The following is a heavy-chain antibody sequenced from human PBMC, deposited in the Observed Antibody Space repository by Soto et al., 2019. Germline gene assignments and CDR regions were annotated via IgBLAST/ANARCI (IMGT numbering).Heavy chain of an antibody. CDR3: ATQSLEYSSSSSHYYYGMDV. V-gene: IGHV6-1*01. CDR1: GDSVSSNSAA. J-gene: IGHJ6*02. D-gene: IGHD6-6*01. Sequence: PSQTLSLTCAISGDSVSSNSAAWNWIRQSPSRGLEWLGRAYYRPKWYNDYAVSVKSRITINPDTSKNQFSLQLNSVTPEDTAVYYCATQSLEYSSSSSHYYYGMDVWGQGTTVTV. CDR2: AYYRPKWYN.